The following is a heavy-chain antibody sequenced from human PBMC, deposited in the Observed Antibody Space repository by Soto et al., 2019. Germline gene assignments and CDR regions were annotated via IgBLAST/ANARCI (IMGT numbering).Heavy chain of an antibody. CDR3: ARVTMVIRDSDHFGVDV. CDR2: ISHTGTT. CDR1: GFPISSPYS. J-gene: IGHJ6*02. D-gene: IGHD4-17*01. V-gene: IGHV4-38-2*02. Sequence: SETLSLTCLVSGFPISSPYSWGWIRQPPGKGLEWIGSISHTGTTSYSPSLTSRVSISVDTSKNQVSLKLTSVTAADTAVYFCARVTMVIRDSDHFGVDVWGHGTTVPVSS.